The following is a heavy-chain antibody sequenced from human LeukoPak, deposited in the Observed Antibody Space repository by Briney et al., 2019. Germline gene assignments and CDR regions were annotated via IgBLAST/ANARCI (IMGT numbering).Heavy chain of an antibody. D-gene: IGHD4/OR15-4a*01. Sequence: GGSLRLSCAASGFTFSGSAMHWVRPASGKGLEWVGRIRSKANSYATAYAASVKGRLTISRDDSKSTAYLQMNSLKTEDTAVYYCTRPPSSGANPIDYWGQGTLVTVSS. CDR3: TRPPSSGANPIDY. V-gene: IGHV3-73*01. CDR2: IRSKANSYAT. CDR1: GFTFSGSA. J-gene: IGHJ4*02.